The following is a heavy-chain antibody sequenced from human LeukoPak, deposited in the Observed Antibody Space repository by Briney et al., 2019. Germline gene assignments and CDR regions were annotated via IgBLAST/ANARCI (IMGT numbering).Heavy chain of an antibody. Sequence: PGGSLRLSCAASGFTFDDYAMHWVRQAPGKGLEWVSGISWNSGSIGYADSVKGRFTISRDNSKNTLYLQMNSLRAEDTAVYYCAKGRPVLPWFGELLGDTFDIWGQGTMVTVSS. J-gene: IGHJ3*02. CDR2: ISWNSGSI. D-gene: IGHD3-10*01. CDR1: GFTFDDYA. V-gene: IGHV3-9*01. CDR3: AKGRPVLPWFGELLGDTFDI.